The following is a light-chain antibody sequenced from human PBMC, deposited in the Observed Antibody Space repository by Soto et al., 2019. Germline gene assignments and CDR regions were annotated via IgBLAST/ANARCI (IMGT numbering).Light chain of an antibody. J-gene: IGLJ1*01. Sequence: QSALTQPVSVSGSPGQSITISCTGTSSDVGGYNYVSWYQQHPGKAPKLMIYDVSNRPSGVSNRFSGSKSANTASLTISGLQAEDEADYYCSSHTSSSTSYVFGTGTKVTVL. CDR1: SSDVGGYNY. CDR2: DVS. CDR3: SSHTSSSTSYV. V-gene: IGLV2-14*01.